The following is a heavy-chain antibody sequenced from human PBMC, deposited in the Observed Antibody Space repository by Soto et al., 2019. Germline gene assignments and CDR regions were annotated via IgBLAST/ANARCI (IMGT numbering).Heavy chain of an antibody. CDR2: INPSGGST. V-gene: IGHV1-46*03. CDR1: GYTFTSYY. J-gene: IGHJ3*02. CDR3: ARGGLTYYDILTGPDAFDI. Sequence: ASVKVSCKASGYTFTSYYMHLVRQAPGQGLEWMGIINPSGGSTSYAQKFQGRVTMTRDTSTSTVYMELSSLRSEDTAVYYCARGGLTYYDILTGPDAFDIWGQGTMVTVSS. D-gene: IGHD3-9*01.